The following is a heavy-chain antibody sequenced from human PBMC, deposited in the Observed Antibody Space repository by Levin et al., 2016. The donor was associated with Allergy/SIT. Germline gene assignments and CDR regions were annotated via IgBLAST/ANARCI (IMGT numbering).Heavy chain of an antibody. CDR2: IYYSGST. CDR3: AKRFYYYAMDV. CDR1: GGSVSSGSYY. V-gene: IGHV4-61*01. Sequence: SETLSLTCTVSGGSVSSGSYYWSWIRQPPGKGLEWIGYIYYSGSTNYNPSLKSRVTISVDTSKNQFSLKLNSVTAADTAVYYCAKRFYYYAMDVWGQGTTVTVS. J-gene: IGHJ6*02.